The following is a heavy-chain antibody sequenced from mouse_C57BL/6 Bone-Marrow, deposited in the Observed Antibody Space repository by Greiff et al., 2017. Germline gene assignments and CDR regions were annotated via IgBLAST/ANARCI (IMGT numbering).Heavy chain of an antibody. Sequence: EVKLVESGGGLVQSGRSLRLSCATSGFTFSDFYMEWVRQAPGKGLEWIAASRNKANDYTTEYSASVKGRFIVSRDTSQSILYLQMNALRADDTAIYYCAIDSRYYAMDYWGQGTSVTVSS. CDR1: GFTFSDFY. CDR3: AIDSRYYAMDY. V-gene: IGHV7-1*01. J-gene: IGHJ4*01. CDR2: SRNKANDYTT.